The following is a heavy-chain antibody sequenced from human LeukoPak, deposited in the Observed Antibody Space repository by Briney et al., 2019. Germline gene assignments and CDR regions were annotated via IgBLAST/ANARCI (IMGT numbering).Heavy chain of an antibody. J-gene: IGHJ1*01. Sequence: PGGSLRLSCAASGFTFDDYAMHWVRQAPGKGLEWVSGISWNSGSIGYADSVKGRFTISRDNAKNSLYLQMNSLRAEDTALYYCAKALGYYYDSSGCQHWGQGTLVTVSS. CDR1: GFTFDDYA. V-gene: IGHV3-9*01. D-gene: IGHD3-22*01. CDR3: AKALGYYYDSSGCQH. CDR2: ISWNSGSI.